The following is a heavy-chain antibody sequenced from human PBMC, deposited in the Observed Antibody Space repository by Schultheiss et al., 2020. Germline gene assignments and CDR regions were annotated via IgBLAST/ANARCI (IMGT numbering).Heavy chain of an antibody. Sequence: SETLSLTCAVYGGSFSGYYWSWIRQPPGKGLEWIGEINHSGSTYYNPSLKSRVTISVDTSKNQFSLKLSSVTAADTAVYYCARGGYYDILTGYSYYFDYWGQGTLVTVSS. CDR2: INHSGST. V-gene: IGHV4-34*01. CDR3: ARGGYYDILTGYSYYFDY. CDR1: GGSFSGYY. D-gene: IGHD3-9*01. J-gene: IGHJ4*02.